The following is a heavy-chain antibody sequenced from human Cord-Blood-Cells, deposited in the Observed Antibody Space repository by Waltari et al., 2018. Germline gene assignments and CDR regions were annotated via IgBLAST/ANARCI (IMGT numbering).Heavy chain of an antibody. CDR3: ARAWHNWNYYFDY. J-gene: IGHJ4*02. CDR2: IFPIFGTA. Sequence: QVQLVQSGAEVKKPGSSAKVSCKASGGTFRSYAISWVRQAPGPGLEWMGGIFPIFGTANYAQKFQGRVTITADESTSTAYMELSSLRSEDTAVYYCARAWHNWNYYFDYWGQGTLVTVSS. V-gene: IGHV1-69*01. CDR1: GGTFRSYA. D-gene: IGHD1-7*01.